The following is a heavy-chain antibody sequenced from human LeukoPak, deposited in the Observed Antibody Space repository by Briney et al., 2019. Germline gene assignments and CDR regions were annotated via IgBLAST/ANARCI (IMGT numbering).Heavy chain of an antibody. CDR2: ISGSGGST. V-gene: IGHV3-23*01. D-gene: IGHD2-15*01. CDR1: GFTFSSYA. J-gene: IGHJ5*02. Sequence: PGGSLRLSCAASGFTFSSYAMSWVRQAPGKGLEWVSAISGSGGSTYYADSVKGRFTISRDNSKNTLYLQMNSLRAEDTAVYYCAGCSGGSCYGGFDPWGQGTLDTVSS. CDR3: AGCSGGSCYGGFDP.